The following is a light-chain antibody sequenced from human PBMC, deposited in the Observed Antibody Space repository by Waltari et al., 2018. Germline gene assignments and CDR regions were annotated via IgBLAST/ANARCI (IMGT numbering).Light chain of an antibody. CDR1: SSDVGGYNY. Sequence: QSALTQPASVSGSPGQSITISCTGTSSDVGGYNYVSWYQHHPGKAPKVKIYDVSKRPSGVSKRFTGSKTGNTASLTISGLQAEDEADYYCSSYTSSSTSLYVFGTGTKGTVL. CDR2: DVS. CDR3: SSYTSSSTSLYV. V-gene: IGLV2-14*03. J-gene: IGLJ1*01.